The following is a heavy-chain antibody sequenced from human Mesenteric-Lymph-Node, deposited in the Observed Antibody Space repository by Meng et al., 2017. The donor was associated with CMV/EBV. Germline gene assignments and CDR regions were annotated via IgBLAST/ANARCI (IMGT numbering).Heavy chain of an antibody. V-gene: IGHV1-2*06. CDR2: NNPDTGDT. J-gene: IGHJ4*02. CDR1: CSCYY. Sequence: CSCYYIDWVRQAPGQGLEWMGRNNPDTGDTDYAQKFQGRVTMTTDTSMSTAYMEVSSLRPDDTAVYYCARGRTMVRGVLIVTLGYWGQGTLVTVSS. CDR3: ARGRTMVRGVLIVTLGY. D-gene: IGHD3-10*01.